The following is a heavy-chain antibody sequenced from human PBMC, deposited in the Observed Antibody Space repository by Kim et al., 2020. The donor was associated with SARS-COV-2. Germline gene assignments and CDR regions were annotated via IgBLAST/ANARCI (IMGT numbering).Heavy chain of an antibody. V-gene: IGHV4-34*01. CDR1: GGSFSGYY. Sequence: SETLSLTCAVYGGSFSGYYWSWIRQPPGKGLEWIGEINHSGSTNYNPSLKSRVTISVDTSKNQFSLKLSSVTAADTAVYYCARSTVERRRGGYFDYWGQGTLVTVSS. D-gene: IGHD3-10*01. CDR2: INHSGST. CDR3: ARSTVERRRGGYFDY. J-gene: IGHJ4*02.